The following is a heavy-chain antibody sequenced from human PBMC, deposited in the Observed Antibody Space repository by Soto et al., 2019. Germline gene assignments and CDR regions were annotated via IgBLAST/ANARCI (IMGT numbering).Heavy chain of an antibody. J-gene: IGHJ4*02. CDR1: GFTFSSYA. CDR2: VSIGGST. CDR3: AKRRGAGGHFDY. V-gene: IGHV3-23*01. Sequence: DVQLLESGGGLVQPEGSLRLSCAASGFTFSSYAMGWVRQGPGKGLEWVAVVSIGGSTHYADSVRGRFTISRDNSKNTLSLQVNSLTAEDTAVYFCAKRRGAGGHFDYWGQRALVTVSS. D-gene: IGHD2-15*01.